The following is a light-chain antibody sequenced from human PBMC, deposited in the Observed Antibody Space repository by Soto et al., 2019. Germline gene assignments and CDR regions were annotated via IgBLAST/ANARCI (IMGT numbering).Light chain of an antibody. Sequence: LTLSPGTLSFSPWERATLSCGSSQSVTSNYLAWYQQKPGQAPRLLIFGASIRDTGIPDRFSGSGSGTDFTLTINRLEPEDFAVYHCQQYGSSPTTFDQGTKVDTK. CDR3: QQYGSSPTT. CDR2: GAS. CDR1: QSVTSNY. V-gene: IGKV3-20*01. J-gene: IGKJ1*01.